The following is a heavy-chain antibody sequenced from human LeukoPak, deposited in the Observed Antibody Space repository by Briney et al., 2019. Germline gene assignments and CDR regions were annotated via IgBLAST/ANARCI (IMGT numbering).Heavy chain of an antibody. Sequence: PGRSLRLSCAASGFTFSSYGMHWVRQAPGKALEGVAVIWYDGSNKYYADSVKGRFTISRDISKYTLSLQMNSLRAEATAVYYCARDGSDSSGYWDYYYGMDVWGQGTTVTVSS. CDR2: IWYDGSNK. J-gene: IGHJ6*02. CDR3: ARDGSDSSGYWDYYYGMDV. CDR1: GFTFSSYG. D-gene: IGHD3-22*01. V-gene: IGHV3-33*01.